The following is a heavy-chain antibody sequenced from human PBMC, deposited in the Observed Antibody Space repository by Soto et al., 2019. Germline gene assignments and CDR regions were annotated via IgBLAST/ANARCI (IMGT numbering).Heavy chain of an antibody. J-gene: IGHJ6*02. D-gene: IGHD3-10*01. V-gene: IGHV1-24*01. CDR2: FDPEDGET. CDR3: ATDTRKGGSGSSDYYYGMDV. Sequence: ASVKVSCKVSGYTLTELSMHWVRQAPGKGLEWMGGFDPEDGETIYAQKFQGRVTMTEDTSTDTAYMELSSLRSEDTAVYYCATDTRKGGSGSSDYYYGMDVWGQGTTVTVS. CDR1: GYTLTELS.